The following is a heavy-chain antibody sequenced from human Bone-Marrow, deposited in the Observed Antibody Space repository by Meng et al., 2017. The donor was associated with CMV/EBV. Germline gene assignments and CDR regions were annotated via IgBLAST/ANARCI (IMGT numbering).Heavy chain of an antibody. J-gene: IGHJ4*02. Sequence: SETLSLTCDVSGDPISRDSYFWGWIRQPPGKGLEWIATVYYSGSTFYNPSLRSRATISKDTSKSQFYLDLTSVTAADTALYFCARGHCPTASCYSPDGFDSWVQGTQVTVPS. CDR1: GDPISRDSYF. CDR2: VYYSGST. V-gene: IGHV4-39*07. D-gene: IGHD3-22*01. CDR3: ARGHCPTASCYSPDGFDS.